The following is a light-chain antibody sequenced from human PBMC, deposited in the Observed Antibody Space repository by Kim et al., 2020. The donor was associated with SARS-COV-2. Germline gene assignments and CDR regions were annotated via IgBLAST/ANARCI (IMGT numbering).Light chain of an antibody. CDR1: KIGGQS. Sequence: SYELTQPPSVSVAPGQTARITCVGYKIGGQSVHWYQQKPGQAPVLVMYYDRDRPSGIPERFSGSKSANTATLTISRVEAADEADYYCQVWDTGTDHYVFGTGTKVTVL. CDR3: QVWDTGTDHYV. V-gene: IGLV3-21*01. J-gene: IGLJ1*01. CDR2: YDR.